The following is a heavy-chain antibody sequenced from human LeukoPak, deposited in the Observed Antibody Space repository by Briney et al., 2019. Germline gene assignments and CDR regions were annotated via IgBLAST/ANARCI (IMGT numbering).Heavy chain of an antibody. D-gene: IGHD3-22*01. CDR2: ISWNSGSI. Sequence: PGRSLRLSCAASGFTFDDYAMHWVRQAPGKGLEWVSGISWNSGSIGYADSVKGRFTISRDNAKNSLYLQMNSLRAEDTAVYYCARVRRSGYPYYFDYWGQGTLVTVSS. V-gene: IGHV3-9*01. J-gene: IGHJ4*02. CDR3: ARVRRSGYPYYFDY. CDR1: GFTFDDYA.